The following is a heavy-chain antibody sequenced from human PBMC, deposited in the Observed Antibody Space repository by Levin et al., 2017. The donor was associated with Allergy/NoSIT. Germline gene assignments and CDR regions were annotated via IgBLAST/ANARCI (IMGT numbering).Heavy chain of an antibody. J-gene: IGHJ6*02. Sequence: PGGSLRLSCAASGFTFSSYGMHWVRQAPGKGLEWVAVIWYDGSNKYYADSVKGRFTISRDNSKNTLYLQMNSLRAEDTAVYYCARDGPYDYVPSHMDVWGQGTTVTVSS. CDR3: ARDGPYDYVPSHMDV. CDR1: GFTFSSYG. D-gene: IGHD3-16*01. V-gene: IGHV3-33*01. CDR2: IWYDGSNK.